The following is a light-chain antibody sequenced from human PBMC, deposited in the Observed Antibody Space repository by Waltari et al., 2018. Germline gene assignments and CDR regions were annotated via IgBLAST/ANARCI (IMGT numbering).Light chain of an antibody. V-gene: IGLV2-23*02. CDR1: SGDVGSYYL. J-gene: IGLJ2*01. CDR3: CSYAGSSFLI. Sequence: QSALTQPASVSGSPGQSITIPCTGSSGDVGSYYLVSVYQQYPGKAPQLTIYEVTKRPSGVSDRFSGSKSGNTASLTISGLQPEDEADYYCCSYAGSSFLIFGGGTKLTVL. CDR2: EVT.